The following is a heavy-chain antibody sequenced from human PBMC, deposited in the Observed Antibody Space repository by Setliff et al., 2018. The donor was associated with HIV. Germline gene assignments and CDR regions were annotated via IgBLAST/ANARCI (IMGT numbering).Heavy chain of an antibody. V-gene: IGHV4-39*01. Sequence: SETLSLTCSVSGDSVSSSSYYGGWIRPSAGKGLEWIGSIYFNGITHDHPSLKSRVTTSVDTSKNQFPLKLSSVTAADTAIYSCVTVVQDDLGVALFDFWGQGTLVTVSS. CDR2: IYFNGIT. CDR3: VTVVQDDLGVALFDF. CDR1: GDSVSSSSYY. J-gene: IGHJ4*02. D-gene: IGHD3-3*01.